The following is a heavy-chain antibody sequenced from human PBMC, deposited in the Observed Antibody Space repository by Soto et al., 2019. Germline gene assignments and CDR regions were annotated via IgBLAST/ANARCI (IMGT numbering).Heavy chain of an antibody. CDR2: IYYSGST. CDR1: GGSISSGGYY. V-gene: IGHV4-31*03. CDR3: ARVRRTLYDSSGYGDFDY. D-gene: IGHD3-22*01. J-gene: IGHJ4*02. Sequence: SETLSLTCTVSGGSISSGGYYWSWIRQHPGKGLEWIGYIYYSGSTYYNPSLKSRVTISVDTSKNQFSLKLSSVTAADTAVYYCARVRRTLYDSSGYGDFDYWGQGXLVTVYS.